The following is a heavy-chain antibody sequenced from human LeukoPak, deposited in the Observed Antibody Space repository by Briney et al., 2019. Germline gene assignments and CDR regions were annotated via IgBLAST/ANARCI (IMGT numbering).Heavy chain of an antibody. Sequence: PGGSLRLSCAASGFTFSSYSMNWVRQAPGKGLEWVSSISSSSSYIYYADSVKGRFTISRDNAKNSLYLQMNSLRAEDTAVYYSARALLRTRDAFDIWGQGTMVTVSS. CDR1: GFTFSSYS. CDR2: ISSSSSYI. V-gene: IGHV3-21*01. D-gene: IGHD4/OR15-4a*01. J-gene: IGHJ3*02. CDR3: ARALLRTRDAFDI.